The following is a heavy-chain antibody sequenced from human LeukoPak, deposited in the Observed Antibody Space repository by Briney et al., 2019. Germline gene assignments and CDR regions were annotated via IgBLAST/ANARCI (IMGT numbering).Heavy chain of an antibody. V-gene: IGHV1-2*02. D-gene: IGHD3-22*01. CDR3: ARELNYDSSGYYFDY. J-gene: IGHJ4*02. CDR1: GYTLTDYY. Sequence: SVKASCKASGYTLTDYYMHWVRQAPGQGLERIGWINPNSGGTNYAQKFQGRVTMTRDTSISTAYMELSRLRSDDTAVYYCARELNYDSSGYYFDYWGQGTLVTVSS. CDR2: INPNSGGT.